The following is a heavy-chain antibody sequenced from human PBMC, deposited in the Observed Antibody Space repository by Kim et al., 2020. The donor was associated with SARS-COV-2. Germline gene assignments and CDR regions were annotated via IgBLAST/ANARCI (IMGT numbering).Heavy chain of an antibody. J-gene: IGHJ4*02. CDR2: IWYDGSNK. CDR1: GFTFSSYG. V-gene: IGHV3-33*01. CDR3: ARVSNYVHFDY. Sequence: GGSLRLSCAASGFTFSSYGMHWVRQAPGKGLEWVAVIWYDGSNKYYADSVKGRFTISRDNSKNTLYLQMNSLRAEDTAVYYCARVSNYVHFDYWGQGTLGTVSS. D-gene: IGHD4-4*01.